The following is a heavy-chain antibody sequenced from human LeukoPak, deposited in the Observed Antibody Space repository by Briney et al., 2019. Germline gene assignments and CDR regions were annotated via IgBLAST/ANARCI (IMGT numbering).Heavy chain of an antibody. J-gene: IGHJ4*02. CDR1: GGSISSGSYY. V-gene: IGHV4-61*02. CDR2: IYTSGST. Sequence: SQTLSLTCTVSGGSISSGSYYWSWIRQPAGKGLEWIGRIYTSGSTNYNPSLKSRVTISVDTSKNQFSLKLSPVTAADTAVYYCARGLRGSSLYDYWGQGTLVTVSS. CDR3: ARGLRGSSLYDY. D-gene: IGHD6-6*01.